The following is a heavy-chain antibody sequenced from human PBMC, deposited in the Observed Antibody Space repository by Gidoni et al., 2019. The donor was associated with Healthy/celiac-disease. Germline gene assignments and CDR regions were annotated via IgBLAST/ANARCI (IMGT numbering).Heavy chain of an antibody. D-gene: IGHD6-19*01. Sequence: QVQLVQAGAEVKKPGASVKVSCKASGYTFTGYYMHWVRQAPGQGLEWMGWINPNSGGTNYAQKFQGRVTMTRDTSISTAYMELSRLRSADTAVYYCARAGSGYSSGWYADFQRYWGQGTLVTVSS. J-gene: IGHJ4*02. CDR2: INPNSGGT. V-gene: IGHV1-2*02. CDR1: GYTFTGYY. CDR3: ARAGSGYSSGWYADFQRY.